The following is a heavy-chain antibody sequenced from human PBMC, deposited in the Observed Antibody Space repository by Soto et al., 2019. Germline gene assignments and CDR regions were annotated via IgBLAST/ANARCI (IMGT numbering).Heavy chain of an antibody. CDR3: ARGTPDGYNPPDY. Sequence: GGSLRLSCAASGFTFSSYDMHWVRQATGKGLEWVSAIGTAGGTYYPGSVKGRFTISRENAKNSLYLQMNSLRAGDTAVYYCARGTPDGYNPPDYWGQGTLVTVSS. CDR1: GFTFSSYD. V-gene: IGHV3-13*01. J-gene: IGHJ4*02. CDR2: IGTAGGT. D-gene: IGHD5-12*01.